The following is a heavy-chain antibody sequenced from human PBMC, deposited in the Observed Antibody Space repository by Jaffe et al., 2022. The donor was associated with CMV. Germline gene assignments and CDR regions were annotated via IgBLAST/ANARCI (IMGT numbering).Heavy chain of an antibody. Sequence: QVQLQESGPGLVKPSETLSLTCTVSGGSISSYYWSWIRQPAGKGLEWIGRIYTSGSTNYNPSLKSRVTMSVDTSKNQFSLKLSSVTAADTAVYYCARLSRYSSSWYSYYYYGMDVWGQGTTVTVSS. CDR3: ARLSRYSSSWYSYYYYGMDV. V-gene: IGHV4-4*07. J-gene: IGHJ6*02. CDR2: IYTSGST. D-gene: IGHD6-13*01. CDR1: GGSISSYY.